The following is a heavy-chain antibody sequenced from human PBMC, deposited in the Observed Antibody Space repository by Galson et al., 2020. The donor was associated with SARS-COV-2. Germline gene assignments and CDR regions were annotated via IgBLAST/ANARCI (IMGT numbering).Heavy chain of an antibody. V-gene: IGHV4-34*01. CDR1: GGSFSGYY. CDR2: INHSGST. Sequence: SETLSLTCAVYGGSFSGYYWSWIRQPPGKGLEWIGEINHSGSTNYNPSLKSRVTISVDTSKNQFSLKLSSGTAADTAVYYCARASLGFGELLSDYYYYGMDVWGQGTTVTVSS. D-gene: IGHD3-10*01. CDR3: ARASLGFGELLSDYYYYGMDV. J-gene: IGHJ6*02.